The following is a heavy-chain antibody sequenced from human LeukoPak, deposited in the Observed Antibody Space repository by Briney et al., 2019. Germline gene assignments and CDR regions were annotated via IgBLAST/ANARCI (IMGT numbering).Heavy chain of an antibody. J-gene: IGHJ6*02. V-gene: IGHV1-24*01. CDR3: ATAHPYCSGGSCYYYGMDV. CDR1: GYTLTELS. CDR2: FDPEDGET. D-gene: IGHD2-15*01. Sequence: ASVKVSCKVSGYTLTELSMHWVRQAPGKGLEWMGGFDPEDGETIYAQKFQGRVTMTEDTSTDTAYMELSSLRSEDTAVYYCATAHPYCSGGSCYYYGMDVWGQGTTGTVSS.